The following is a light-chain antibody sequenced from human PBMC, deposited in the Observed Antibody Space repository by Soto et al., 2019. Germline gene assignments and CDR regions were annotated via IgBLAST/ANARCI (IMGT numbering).Light chain of an antibody. CDR3: QQYNNWHPE. V-gene: IGKV3D-11*02. CDR2: DSS. J-gene: IGKJ1*01. CDR1: QSVGSS. Sequence: EIVLTQSPATLSLSPGERATLSCRTSQSVGSSLAWYQQKPGQPPRLLIYDSSNRATGIPGRFSGSGPGTEFTLTISSLQSEDFAVYYCQQYNNWHPEFGQGTKVNI.